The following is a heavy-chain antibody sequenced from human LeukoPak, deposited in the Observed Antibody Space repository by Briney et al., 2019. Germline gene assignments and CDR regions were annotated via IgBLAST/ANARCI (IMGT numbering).Heavy chain of an antibody. CDR3: ARLYDILTGQESGDY. V-gene: IGHV1-69*05. D-gene: IGHD3-9*01. J-gene: IGHJ4*02. Sequence: SVKVSCKASGGTFSSYAISWVRQAPGQGLEWMGRIIPIFGTANYAQKFQGRVTITTDESTSTAYMELSSLRSENTAVYYCARLYDILTGQESGDYWGQGTLVTVSS. CDR1: GGTFSSYA. CDR2: IIPIFGTA.